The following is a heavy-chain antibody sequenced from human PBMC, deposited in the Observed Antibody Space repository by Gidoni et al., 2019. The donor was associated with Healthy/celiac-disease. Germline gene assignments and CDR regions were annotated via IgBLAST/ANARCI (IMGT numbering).Heavy chain of an antibody. CDR2: ISWNSGSI. J-gene: IGHJ4*02. Sequence: EVQLVESGGGLVQPGRSLRPSCAASGFTFDDYAMHLVRQAPGKGLGWDSGISWNSGSIGYADSVKGRFTISRDNAKNSLYLQMNSLRAEDTALYYCAKDIGYGDYVHFDYWGQGTLVTVSS. CDR3: AKDIGYGDYVHFDY. D-gene: IGHD4-17*01. CDR1: GFTFDDYA. V-gene: IGHV3-9*01.